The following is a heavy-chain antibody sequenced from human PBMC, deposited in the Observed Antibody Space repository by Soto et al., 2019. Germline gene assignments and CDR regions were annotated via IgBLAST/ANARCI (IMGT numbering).Heavy chain of an antibody. D-gene: IGHD3-22*01. CDR3: AREAQGYYYDSSGYYYDY. V-gene: IGHV1-18*01. J-gene: IGHJ4*02. CDR1: GYTFTSYG. Sequence: ASVKVSCKASGYTFTSYGISWVRQAPGQGLEWMGWISAYNGNTNYAQKLQGRVTMTTDTSTSTAYMELRSLRSDDTAVYYCAREAQGYYYDSSGYYYDYWGQETLLNVSS. CDR2: ISAYNGNT.